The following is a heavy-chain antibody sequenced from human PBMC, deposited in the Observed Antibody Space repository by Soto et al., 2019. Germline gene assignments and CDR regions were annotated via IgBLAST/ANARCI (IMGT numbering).Heavy chain of an antibody. CDR1: GGSISSSTFY. V-gene: IGHV4-39*01. Sequence: SETLSLTCTVSGGSISSSTFYWGWIRQPPGKGLEWIGSIYYSGSTYYNPSLKSRGAISVDTSKNQFSLKLSSLTAADTAVYYCARAGNWGPFDYWGQGTLVT. J-gene: IGHJ4*02. D-gene: IGHD7-27*01. CDR2: IYYSGST. CDR3: ARAGNWGPFDY.